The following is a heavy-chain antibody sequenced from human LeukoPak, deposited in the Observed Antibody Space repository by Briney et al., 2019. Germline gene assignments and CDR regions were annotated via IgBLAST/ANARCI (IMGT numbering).Heavy chain of an antibody. Sequence: GGSLRLSCAASGFTFSAYWMAWVRQAPGKGLEWVANMKQDGSAKHYVDSVKGRFTHSRDKVKNSLYLQMNSVRAEDSAVYYCARDDVGALDYWGQGTLVTVSS. CDR1: GFTFSAYW. CDR2: MKQDGSAK. D-gene: IGHD3-16*01. V-gene: IGHV3-7*03. CDR3: ARDDVGALDY. J-gene: IGHJ4*02.